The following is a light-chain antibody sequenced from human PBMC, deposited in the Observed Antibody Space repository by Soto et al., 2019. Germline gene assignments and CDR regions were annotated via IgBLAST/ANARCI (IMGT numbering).Light chain of an antibody. CDR3: LQHNSSPRT. Sequence: DIQMTQSPSSLSASVGDRVTITCRASQSISSYLNWYQQKPGKAPKLLIYAASSLQSGVLSRFRGSGSGTEFTLTISSLQPDDFATYYCLQHNSSPRTFGQGTKVDIK. V-gene: IGKV1-17*01. CDR1: QSISSY. CDR2: AAS. J-gene: IGKJ1*01.